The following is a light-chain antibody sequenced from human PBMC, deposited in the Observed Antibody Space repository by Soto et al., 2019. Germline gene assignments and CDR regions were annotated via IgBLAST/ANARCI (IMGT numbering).Light chain of an antibody. J-gene: IGKJ4*01. V-gene: IGKV3-15*01. CDR3: QQYYNWPVT. CDR1: RSVSNR. CDR2: GAS. Sequence: EILMTQSPATLSVSPGETVTFSCRASRSVSNRLAWYQHKPGQAPRLLISGASNGATGIPPKFSGSGSGTEFTLTVDSLQSDDIAVYYCQQYYNWPVTFGGGTKGDTK.